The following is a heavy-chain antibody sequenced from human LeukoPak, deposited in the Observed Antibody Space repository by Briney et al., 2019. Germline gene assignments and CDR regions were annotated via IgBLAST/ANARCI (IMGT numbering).Heavy chain of an antibody. Sequence: PGGSLRLSCAASGFAFSSYAMSWVRQAPGKGLEWVSGISGSGGSTYYADSVKGRFTISRDKSKNTLYLQMNSLRAEDTAVYYCAKVPYDSSGYYYFDYWGQGTLVTVSS. D-gene: IGHD3-22*01. CDR3: AKVPYDSSGYYYFDY. CDR1: GFAFSSYA. CDR2: ISGSGGST. J-gene: IGHJ4*02. V-gene: IGHV3-23*01.